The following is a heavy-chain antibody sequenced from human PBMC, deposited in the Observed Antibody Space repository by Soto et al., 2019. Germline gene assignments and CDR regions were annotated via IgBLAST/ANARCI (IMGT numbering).Heavy chain of an antibody. CDR2: ISGSGGST. D-gene: IGHD6-6*01. V-gene: IGHV3-23*01. CDR3: ARMDSNSFRFANYYYGMAV. CDR1: RFTFSSYA. J-gene: IGHJ6*02. Sequence: GASLRLSCAASRFTFSSYAMSWVRQAPGKGLEWVSAISGSGGSTYYTDSVKGRFSISRDNAKSSLYLQMNSLRDEDTAVYYCARMDSNSFRFANYYYGMAVLGQGTTVTVSS.